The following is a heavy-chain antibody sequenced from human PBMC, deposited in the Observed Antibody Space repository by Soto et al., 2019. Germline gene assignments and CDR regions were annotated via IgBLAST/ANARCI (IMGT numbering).Heavy chain of an antibody. CDR1: GDVFRSYG. Sequence: SVKVSCKASGDVFRSYGINWVRQAPGQGLEWMGGIIPISGTTNYAQKFQGRAAITADESTDTVYVELSRLRSEDTAVYFCARVRCFNGLCHTADYGMDVWGQGTTVTVSS. CDR3: ARVRCFNGLCHTADYGMDV. J-gene: IGHJ6*02. CDR2: IIPISGTT. D-gene: IGHD2-8*01. V-gene: IGHV1-69*13.